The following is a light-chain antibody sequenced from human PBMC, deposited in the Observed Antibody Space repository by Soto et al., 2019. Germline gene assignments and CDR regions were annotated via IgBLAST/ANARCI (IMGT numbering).Light chain of an antibody. CDR3: QQRSNWPRT. CDR2: DAS. CDR1: RSVSSY. V-gene: IGKV3-11*01. Sequence: EIVLTQSPATLSLSPGESATLSCRATRSVSSYLAWYQQKPGQAPRLLIYDASSRPTGIPARFSGSGSGTDFTLTISSLEPEDFAVYYCQQRSNWPRTFGQGTKVDIK. J-gene: IGKJ1*01.